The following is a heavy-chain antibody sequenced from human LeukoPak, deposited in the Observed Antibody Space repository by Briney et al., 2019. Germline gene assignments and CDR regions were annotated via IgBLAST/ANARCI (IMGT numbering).Heavy chain of an antibody. Sequence: GGSLRLSCEASGFTFSTQWMSWVRQAPGKGLEWVAIVNQGGTEKYYVDSVKGRFTISRDNAENSLYLQMNSLRAEDMAVYYCARDHYFYYMDAWGKGTTVTVSS. V-gene: IGHV3-7*01. J-gene: IGHJ6*03. CDR3: ARDHYFYYMDA. CDR2: VNQGGTEK. CDR1: GFTFSTQW.